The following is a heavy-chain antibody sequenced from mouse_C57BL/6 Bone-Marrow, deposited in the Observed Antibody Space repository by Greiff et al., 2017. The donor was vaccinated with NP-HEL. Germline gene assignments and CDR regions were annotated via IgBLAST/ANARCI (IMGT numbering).Heavy chain of an antibody. CDR3: ARERGDDYDPWFAY. Sequence: QVQLQQPGAELVKPGASVKLSCKASGYTFTSYWMHWVKQRPGQGLEWIGMIHPNSGSTNYNEKFKSKATLTVDKSSSTAYMQLSSLTSEDSAVYYCARERGDDYDPWFAYWGQGTLVTVSA. D-gene: IGHD2-4*01. J-gene: IGHJ3*01. CDR1: GYTFTSYW. V-gene: IGHV1-64*01. CDR2: IHPNSGST.